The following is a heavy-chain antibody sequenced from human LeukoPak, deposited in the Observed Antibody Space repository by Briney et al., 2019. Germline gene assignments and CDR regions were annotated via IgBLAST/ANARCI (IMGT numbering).Heavy chain of an antibody. D-gene: IGHD6-13*01. Sequence: SVKVSCKASGGTFSSYAISWVRQAPGQGLEWMGGIIPIFGTANYAQKFQGRVTITADESTSTAYMELGSLRSEDTAVYYCARGGRAAAGPTYWGQGTLVTVSS. J-gene: IGHJ4*02. V-gene: IGHV1-69*01. CDR1: GGTFSSYA. CDR2: IIPIFGTA. CDR3: ARGGRAAAGPTY.